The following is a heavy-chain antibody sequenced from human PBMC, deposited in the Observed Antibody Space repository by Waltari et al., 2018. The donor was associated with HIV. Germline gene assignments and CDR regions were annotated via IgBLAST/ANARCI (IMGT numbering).Heavy chain of an antibody. J-gene: IGHJ4*02. V-gene: IGHV1-69*06. Sequence: QVQLVQSGAEVKKPGSSVKVSCKASGGTFSSYAISWVRQTPGQGLEWMGGIIPIFGTANDAQKFQGRVTITADKSTSTAYMELSSLRSEDTAVYYCARGDCSGGSCYCDYWGQGTLVTVSS. CDR1: GGTFSSYA. CDR3: ARGDCSGGSCYCDY. D-gene: IGHD2-15*01. CDR2: IIPIFGTA.